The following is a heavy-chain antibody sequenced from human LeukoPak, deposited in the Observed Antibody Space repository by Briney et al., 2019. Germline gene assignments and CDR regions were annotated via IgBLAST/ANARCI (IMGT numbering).Heavy chain of an antibody. CDR1: GFTFSSYS. J-gene: IGHJ3*02. CDR2: ISSSSSTI. CDR3: ARLNPDSYDAFDI. V-gene: IGHV3-48*01. D-gene: IGHD2-21*02. Sequence: GGSLRLSCAASGFTFSSYSVNWVRQAPGKGLEWVSYISSSSSTIYYADSVKGRFTISRDNAKNSLYLQMNSLRAADTAVYYCARLNPDSYDAFDICGQGIMVTVSS.